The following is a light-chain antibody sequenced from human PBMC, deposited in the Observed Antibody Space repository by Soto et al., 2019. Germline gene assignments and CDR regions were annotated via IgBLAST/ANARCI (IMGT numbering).Light chain of an antibody. CDR1: SSNIGSNT. CDR2: SNN. Sequence: QSVLTQPPSASGTPGQRVTISCSGSSSNIGSNTVNWYLQLPGTAPKLLIYSNNQRPSGVPDRISGSKSGTSASLVINGLQSEDEADYFCAAWDDSLNGLYVFGTGTKVTVL. V-gene: IGLV1-44*01. J-gene: IGLJ1*01. CDR3: AAWDDSLNGLYV.